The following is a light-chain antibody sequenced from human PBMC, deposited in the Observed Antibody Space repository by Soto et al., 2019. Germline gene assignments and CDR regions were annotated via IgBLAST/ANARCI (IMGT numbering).Light chain of an antibody. CDR3: QQLGNYPLT. J-gene: IGKJ4*01. V-gene: IGKV3-15*01. CDR1: QGVGST. Sequence: ELVLTQSPATLSVSPGESATLSCRASQGVGSTLAWYQQKPGRAPRLLIYDAYIRATGIPARFSGAGSGTEFTLTISRLQSDDFATYYCQQLGNYPLTFGGGTKVEIK. CDR2: DAY.